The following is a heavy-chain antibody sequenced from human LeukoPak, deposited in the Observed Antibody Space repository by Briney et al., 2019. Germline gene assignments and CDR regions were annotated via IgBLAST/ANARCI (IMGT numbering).Heavy chain of an antibody. CDR2: VSGDGDVT. J-gene: IGHJ4*02. D-gene: IGHD1-14*01. V-gene: IGHV3-43*02. CDR1: GFNFRDFS. CDR3: AKGNNTISSNFDY. Sequence: GGSLRLSCTASGFNFRDFSMHWVRQIPGQGLEWVSLVSGDGDVTYYADSVKGRFTISRDNGRNLLYLQMNSLSGEDTAFYYCAKGNNTISSNFDYWGQGTLVTVSS.